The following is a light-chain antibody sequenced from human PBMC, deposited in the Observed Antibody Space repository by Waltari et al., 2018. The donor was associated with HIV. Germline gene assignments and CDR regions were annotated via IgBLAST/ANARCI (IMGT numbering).Light chain of an antibody. CDR1: QSVSKS. CDR3: QQRNNAGLT. V-gene: IGKV3-11*01. Sequence: EIVLTQSPATLSLSPGERATLSCRASQSVSKSLAWYQQRPGQAPRLLIYDASKRATGTPARFSGGGSGADFTLTISGLEPEDFVVYYCQQRNNAGLTFGGGTKVEIK. J-gene: IGKJ4*01. CDR2: DAS.